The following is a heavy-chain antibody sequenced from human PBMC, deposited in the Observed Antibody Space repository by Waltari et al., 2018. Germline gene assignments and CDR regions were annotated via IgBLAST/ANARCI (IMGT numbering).Heavy chain of an antibody. CDR2: IKWVGGLT. Sequence: EVQLVESGGSLVRPGGSLRLSCAASGFTFDDYGMNWVRQVPGKGVGGGAWIKWVGGLTANVDSGKGRFTSSRDNAKNSVYLQMNSLRSEDTALYYCAKSGNLAARPHFDFWGQGTRVTVSS. V-gene: IGHV3-20*04. CDR1: GFTFDDYG. J-gene: IGHJ4*02. D-gene: IGHD6-6*01. CDR3: AKSGNLAARPHFDF.